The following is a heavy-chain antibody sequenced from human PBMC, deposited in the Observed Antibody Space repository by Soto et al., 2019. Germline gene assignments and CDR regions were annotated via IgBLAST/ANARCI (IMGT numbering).Heavy chain of an antibody. CDR2: IYYTGTT. J-gene: IGHJ3*02. Sequence: SETLSLTCTVSGGSISSYYWSWIRQPPGKGLEWIGYIYYTGTTNYNPSLKSRVTISVDTSKNQLSLKLSSVTAADTAVYYCASESTVTDAFDIWGQGTMVTVSS. CDR3: ASESTVTDAFDI. V-gene: IGHV4-59*01. D-gene: IGHD4-17*01. CDR1: GGSISSYY.